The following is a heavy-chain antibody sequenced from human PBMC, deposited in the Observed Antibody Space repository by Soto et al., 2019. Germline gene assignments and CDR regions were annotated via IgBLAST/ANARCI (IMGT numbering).Heavy chain of an antibody. V-gene: IGHV3-9*01. J-gene: IGHJ4*02. CDR1: GFTFDDYA. Sequence: EVQLVESGGGLVQPGRSLRLSCAASGFTFDDYAMHWVRRVPGKGLEWVSSISWNSNIIGYADSVKGRFTISRDNAKNSLYLQRNSLRPEDTALYYCAKGGPDGFCSGGRCYFDYWCQGTLVTVSS. CDR3: AKGGPDGFCSGGRCYFDY. D-gene: IGHD2-15*01. CDR2: ISWNSNII.